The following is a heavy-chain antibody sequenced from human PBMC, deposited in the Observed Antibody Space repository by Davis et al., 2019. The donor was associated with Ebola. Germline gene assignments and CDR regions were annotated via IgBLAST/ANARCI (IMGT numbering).Heavy chain of an antibody. J-gene: IGHJ3*01. Sequence: GESLKISCAASGFTFSSYVMHWVRQAPGKGLEWVALLSHDESNKYADSVKGRFTISRDNSKNTLHLQMNSLRVEDTAIYYCAKDTSNVWFDVWGQGTMVTVSS. CDR1: GFTFSSYV. D-gene: IGHD6-19*01. CDR2: LSHDESN. CDR3: AKDTSNVWFDV. V-gene: IGHV3-30*18.